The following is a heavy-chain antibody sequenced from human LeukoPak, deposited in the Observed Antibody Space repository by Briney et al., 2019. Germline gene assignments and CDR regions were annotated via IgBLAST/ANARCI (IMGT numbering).Heavy chain of an antibody. CDR1: GFTFSSYW. V-gene: IGHV3-74*01. CDR2: IDYDGSST. Sequence: GGSLRLSCAASGFTFSSYWMHWVRQAPGKGLVWVSRIDYDGSSTIYADSVTGRFTLSRDNAKNTLYLQMNSLRAEDTAVYYCARDGGVGAKGAFDIWGQGTMVTVSA. D-gene: IGHD1-26*01. J-gene: IGHJ3*02. CDR3: ARDGGVGAKGAFDI.